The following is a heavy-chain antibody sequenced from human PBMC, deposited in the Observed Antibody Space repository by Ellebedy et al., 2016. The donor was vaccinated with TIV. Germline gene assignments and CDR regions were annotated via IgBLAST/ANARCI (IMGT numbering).Heavy chain of an antibody. CDR2: IFYSGST. CDR3: ARPKYIAVPGTTYWYFDL. J-gene: IGHJ2*01. CDR1: GGSISSSSYY. D-gene: IGHD6-19*01. V-gene: IGHV4-39*01. Sequence: GSLRLSXTVSGGSISSSSYYWGWIRQPPGRGLEWIGSIFYSGSTYYNPSLKSRVTISVDTSKNQFSLKLSSVTAADTAVYYCARPKYIAVPGTTYWYFDLWGRGTLVTVSS.